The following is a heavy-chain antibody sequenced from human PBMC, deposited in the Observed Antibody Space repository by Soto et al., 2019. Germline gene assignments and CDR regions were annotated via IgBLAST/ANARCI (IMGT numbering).Heavy chain of an antibody. CDR3: AKLLNTAIARHPWSYYYCGMDV. CDR2: ISGSGGST. CDR1: GVTVSSYA. Sequence: EVQLLESGGGLVQPGGSLSLSCAASGVTVSSYAMSWVRQAAGKGLEWVSAISGSGGSTYYADSVKGRFTHSRDNSKNTLHLQMNRVRAEDTAVYYCAKLLNTAIARHPWSYYYCGMDVWGQGTTVTVSS. V-gene: IGHV3-23*01. J-gene: IGHJ6*02. D-gene: IGHD5-18*01.